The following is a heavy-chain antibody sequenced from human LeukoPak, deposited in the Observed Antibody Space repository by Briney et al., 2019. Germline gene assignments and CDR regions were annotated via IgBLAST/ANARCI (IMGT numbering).Heavy chain of an antibody. Sequence: TSETLSLTCTVSGGSISSGSYYWSWIRQPAGKGLEWIGRIYTSGSTNYNPSLKSRVTISVDTSKNQFSLKLSSVTAADTAVYYCARGVVVPAAYSYDYWGQGTLVTVSS. J-gene: IGHJ4*02. CDR3: ARGVVVPAAYSYDY. D-gene: IGHD2-2*01. CDR2: IYTSGST. CDR1: GGSISSGSYY. V-gene: IGHV4-61*02.